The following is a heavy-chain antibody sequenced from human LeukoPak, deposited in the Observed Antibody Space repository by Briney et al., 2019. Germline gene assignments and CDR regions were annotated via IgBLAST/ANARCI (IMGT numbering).Heavy chain of an antibody. Sequence: PGGSLRLSCAASGFTFSSYGMHWVRQAPGKGLEWVAFIRYDGSNKYYADSVKDRFTISRDNSKNTLYLQMNSLRAEDTAVYYCASYVLSGPAPFDYWGQGTLVTVSS. D-gene: IGHD5-12*01. CDR1: GFTFSSYG. CDR3: ASYVLSGPAPFDY. V-gene: IGHV3-30*02. CDR2: IRYDGSNK. J-gene: IGHJ4*02.